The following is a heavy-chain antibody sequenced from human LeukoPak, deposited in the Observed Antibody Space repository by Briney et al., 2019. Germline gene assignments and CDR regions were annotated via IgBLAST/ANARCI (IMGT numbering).Heavy chain of an antibody. J-gene: IGHJ4*02. CDR1: GFSVSSNY. D-gene: IGHD1-1*01. V-gene: IGHV3-53*01. CDR3: ARGEGSSAWNGIDY. Sequence: GGSLRLSCAASGFSVSSNYMSWVRQAPGKGLTWVSVIYSSGSTYYADSVKGRFTISRDNAKNSLYLQMNSLRAEETAVYYCARGEGSSAWNGIDYWGQGTLVTVSS. CDR2: IYSSGST.